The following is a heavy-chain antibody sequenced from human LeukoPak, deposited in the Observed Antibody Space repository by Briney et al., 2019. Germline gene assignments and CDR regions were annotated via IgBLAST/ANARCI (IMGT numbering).Heavy chain of an antibody. J-gene: IGHJ4*02. Sequence: GGSLRLSCAASGFTFSNACMSWVRQAPGKGLEWVGRIKSKTDGGTTDYAAPVKGRFTISRDDSKNTLYLQMNSLKTEDTAVYYCTTGCITIFMGPDYWGQGTLVTVSS. CDR2: IKSKTDGGTT. CDR1: GFTFSNAC. CDR3: TTGCITIFMGPDY. D-gene: IGHD3-9*01. V-gene: IGHV3-15*01.